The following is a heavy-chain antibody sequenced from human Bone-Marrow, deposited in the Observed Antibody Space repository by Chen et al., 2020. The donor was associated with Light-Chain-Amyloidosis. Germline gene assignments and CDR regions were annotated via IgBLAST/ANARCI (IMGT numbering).Heavy chain of an antibody. CDR1: GFSFNTSW. CDR2: INADGSGT. D-gene: IGHD3-3*01. CDR3: ATVDFWSGQFDY. V-gene: IGHV3-74*01. J-gene: IGHJ4*02. Sequence: EVELVESGGDLVQPGGSLRLSCAAYGFSFNTSWMHWVRQGPGKGLVWVSRINADGSGTDYADSVKGRFTIFRDNAKSTLYLQMNSLRVEDTAVYYCATVDFWSGQFDYWGQGTLVTVSS.